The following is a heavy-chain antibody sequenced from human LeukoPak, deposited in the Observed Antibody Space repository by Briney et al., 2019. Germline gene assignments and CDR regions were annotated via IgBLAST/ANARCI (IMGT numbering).Heavy chain of an antibody. J-gene: IGHJ3*02. CDR1: VYTFTSYV. CDR2: ISAYNGNT. V-gene: IGHV1-18*01. Sequence: EASVKVSCKASVYTFTSYVIRWVRQASGQGLEWMGWISAYNGNTNYAQKLQGRVTMTTDTSTSTAYMELRRLRSDDTAVYYCASSRTDAFDIWGQGTMVTVSS. CDR3: ASSRTDAFDI.